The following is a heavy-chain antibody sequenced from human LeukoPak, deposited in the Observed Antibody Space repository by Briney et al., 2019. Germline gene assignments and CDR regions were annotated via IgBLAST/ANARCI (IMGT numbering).Heavy chain of an antibody. J-gene: IGHJ4*02. CDR3: ARDLLGDYYDSSGYYLGY. V-gene: IGHV1-2*02. CDR2: INPNSGGT. CDR1: GHTFTGYY. Sequence: ASVTVSCKASGHTFTGYYMHWVRQAPGQGLEWMGWINPNSGGTNYAQKFQGRVTMTRDTSISTAYMELSRLRSDDTAVYYCARDLLGDYYDSSGYYLGYWGQGTLVTVSS. D-gene: IGHD3-22*01.